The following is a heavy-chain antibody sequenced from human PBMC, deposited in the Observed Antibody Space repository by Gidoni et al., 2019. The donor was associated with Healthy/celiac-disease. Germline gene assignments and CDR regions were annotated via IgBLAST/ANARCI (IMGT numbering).Heavy chain of an antibody. CDR1: GFTFSRYA. Sequence: EVQLLESGGGLVQPGGSLRLSCAASGFTFSRYARSWVRQAPGKGLEWVSAISGSGGSTYYADSVKGRFTISRDNSKNTLYLQMNSLRAEDTAVYYCAKDRATYYDSSGYSAFDYWGQGTLVTVSS. V-gene: IGHV3-23*01. CDR3: AKDRATYYDSSGYSAFDY. J-gene: IGHJ4*02. CDR2: ISGSGGST. D-gene: IGHD3-22*01.